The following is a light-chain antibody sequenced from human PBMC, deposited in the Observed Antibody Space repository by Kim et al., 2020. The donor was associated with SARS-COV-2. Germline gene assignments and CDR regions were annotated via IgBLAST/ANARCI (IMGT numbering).Light chain of an antibody. CDR3: QTWGTGIWV. CDR2: LNSDGSH. Sequence: SVKLTCTLSSGHSSYAIAWHQQQPEKGPRYLMKLNSDGSHSKGDGIPDRFSGFSSGAARYLTISSLQSEDEADYYCQTWGTGIWVFGGGTQLTVL. V-gene: IGLV4-69*01. J-gene: IGLJ3*02. CDR1: SGHSSYA.